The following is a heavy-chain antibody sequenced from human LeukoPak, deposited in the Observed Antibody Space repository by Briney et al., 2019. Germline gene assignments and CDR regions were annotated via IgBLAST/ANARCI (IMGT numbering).Heavy chain of an antibody. D-gene: IGHD6-19*01. J-gene: IGHJ4*02. CDR3: AGDKTTGGWYEIDY. CDR1: GFTVSSNY. Sequence: GGSLRLSCAASGFTVSSNYMSWVRQAPGKGLEWVSVIYSGGSTYYADSVKGRFTISRDNSKNTLYLQMNSLRAEDTAVYYCAGDKTTGGWYEIDYWGQGTLVTVSS. V-gene: IGHV3-53*01. CDR2: IYSGGST.